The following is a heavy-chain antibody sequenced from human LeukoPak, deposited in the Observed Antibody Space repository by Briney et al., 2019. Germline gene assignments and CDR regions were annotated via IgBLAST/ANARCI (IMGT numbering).Heavy chain of an antibody. Sequence: ASVKVSCKASGYTFTSYDINWVRQATGQGLEWMGWMNPNSGNTGYAQKFQGRVTMTRNTSISTAYMELSSLRSEGTAVYYCARGTSSLRSAYRTWGQGTLVTVSS. CDR1: GYTFTSYD. V-gene: IGHV1-8*01. CDR2: MNPNSGNT. CDR3: ARGTSSLRSAYRT. J-gene: IGHJ5*02. D-gene: IGHD3-16*01.